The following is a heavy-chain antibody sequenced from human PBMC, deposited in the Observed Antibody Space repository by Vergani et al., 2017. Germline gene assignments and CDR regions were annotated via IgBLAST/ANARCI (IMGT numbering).Heavy chain of an antibody. Sequence: QVQLVESGGGVVQPGTSLRLSCVVSGFALNRHAMYWVRQAPGKGLEWVAFIRYDGSNKYYADSVKGRFTISRDNSKNTLYLQMNSLRAEDTAVYYCAKVRSGAGSGYGAYWGQGTLVTVSS. V-gene: IGHV3-30*02. CDR2: IRYDGSNK. CDR1: GFALNRHA. D-gene: IGHD5-12*01. CDR3: AKVRSGAGSGYGAY. J-gene: IGHJ4*02.